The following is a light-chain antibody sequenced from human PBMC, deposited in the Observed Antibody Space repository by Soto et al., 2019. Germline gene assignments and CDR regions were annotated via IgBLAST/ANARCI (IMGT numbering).Light chain of an antibody. CDR1: SSDVGGYTY. CDR2: EVN. J-gene: IGLJ1*01. CDR3: SSYTSSSTLYV. Sequence: QSVLTQPASVSGSARQSITISCTGASSDVGGYTYVSWYQQHPGKAPKLIIYEVNNRPSGVSHRFSGSKSGNTASLTISGLXAEDEADYYCSSYTSSSTLYVFGTGTKVTIL. V-gene: IGLV2-14*01.